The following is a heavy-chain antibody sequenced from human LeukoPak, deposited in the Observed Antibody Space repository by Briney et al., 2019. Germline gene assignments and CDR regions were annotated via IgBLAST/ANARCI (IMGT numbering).Heavy chain of an antibody. CDR1: GESMTGHY. D-gene: IGHD5-12*01. CDR2: IHHSGGI. CDR3: ARATASGSGRAYDH. J-gene: IGHJ4*02. Sequence: SETLSLTCAVYGESMTGHYWTWIRQPPGKRLEWIGEIHHSGGINSNPSLKNRVTMSIDMSKNQFSLKLKSVTAADTAVYYCARATASGSGRAYDHWARGNLVPVSS. V-gene: IGHV4-34*01.